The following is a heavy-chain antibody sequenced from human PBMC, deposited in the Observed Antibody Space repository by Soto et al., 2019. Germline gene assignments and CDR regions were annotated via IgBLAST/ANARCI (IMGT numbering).Heavy chain of an antibody. CDR2: ISYDGSNK. D-gene: IGHD1-1*01. CDR3: ARNDVGTTGGYYYYGMDV. Sequence: GGSLRLSCAASGFTFSSYAMHWVRQAPGKGLEWVVVISYDGSNKYYADSVKGRFTISRDNSKNTLYLQMDSLRAEDTAVYYCARNDVGTTGGYYYYGMDVWGQGTTVTVSS. V-gene: IGHV3-30*04. CDR1: GFTFSSYA. J-gene: IGHJ6*02.